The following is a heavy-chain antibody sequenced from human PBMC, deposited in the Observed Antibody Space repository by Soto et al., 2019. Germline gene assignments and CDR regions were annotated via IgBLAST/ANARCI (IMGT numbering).Heavy chain of an antibody. J-gene: IGHJ4*02. V-gene: IGHV3-30-3*01. CDR3: AREQYYDILTGSTGSIDY. D-gene: IGHD3-9*01. CDR1: GFPSSSYA. CDR2: ISYDGSNK. Sequence: GGSLRLSCAASGFPSSSYAMHWVRQAPGKGLEWVAVISYDGSNKYYADSVKGRFTISRDNSKNTLYLQMNSLRAEDTAVYYCAREQYYDILTGSTGSIDYWGQGTLVTVSS.